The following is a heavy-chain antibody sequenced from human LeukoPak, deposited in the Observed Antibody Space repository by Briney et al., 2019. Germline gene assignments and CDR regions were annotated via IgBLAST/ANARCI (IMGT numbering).Heavy chain of an antibody. D-gene: IGHD3-22*01. CDR3: AKSSYYDASGYYREYYFDY. J-gene: IGHJ4*02. CDR2: ISGSGGST. CDR1: GFTFSSYG. V-gene: IGHV3-23*01. Sequence: GGSLRLSCAASGFTFSSYGMSWVRQAPGKGLEWVSSISGSGGSTYYADSVKGRFTISRDNSKNTLYLQMNSLRDEDTAVYYCAKSSYYDASGYYREYYFDYWDQGTLVTVSS.